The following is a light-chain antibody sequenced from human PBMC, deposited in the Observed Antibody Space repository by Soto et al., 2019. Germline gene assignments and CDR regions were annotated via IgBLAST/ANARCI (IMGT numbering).Light chain of an antibody. V-gene: IGKV1-5*01. CDR2: DAS. CDR3: QQYNSYSGP. Sequence: DIQMTQSPSTLSASVGDRVTITCRASQSISSWLAWYQQKPGKAPKLLIYDASSLESGVPSRFSGSGAGTEFPLTISSLQPDDFATYYCQQYNSYSGPFGQGTKVEIK. J-gene: IGKJ1*01. CDR1: QSISSW.